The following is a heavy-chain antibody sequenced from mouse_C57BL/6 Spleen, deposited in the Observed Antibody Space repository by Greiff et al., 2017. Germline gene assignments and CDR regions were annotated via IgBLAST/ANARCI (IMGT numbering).Heavy chain of an antibody. CDR1: GYTFTDYN. Sequence: VQLQQSGPELVKPGASVKIPCKASGYTFTDYNMDWVKQSHGKSLEWIGDINPNNGGTIYNQKFKGKATLTVDKSSSTAYMELRSLTSEDTAVYYCARSDYSNYEYFDYWGQGTTLTVSS. V-gene: IGHV1-18*01. J-gene: IGHJ2*01. CDR2: INPNNGGT. CDR3: ARSDYSNYEYFDY. D-gene: IGHD2-5*01.